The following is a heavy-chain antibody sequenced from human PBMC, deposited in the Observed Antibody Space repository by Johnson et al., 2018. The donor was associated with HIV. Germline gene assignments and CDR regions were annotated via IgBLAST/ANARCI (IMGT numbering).Heavy chain of an antibody. CDR2: IKTDGSEE. V-gene: IGHV3-7*01. J-gene: IGHJ3*02. D-gene: IGHD7-27*01. Sequence: VQLVESGGGLVQSGGSLRLACAASGFMFSDYWMTWVRQAPGKGLEWVAAIKTDGSEEKYVDSVRGRFTISRDNAKNSLYLQMNSLRAEDTAVYYCARGLELGMVAFDIWGQGTMVTVSS. CDR1: GFMFSDYW. CDR3: ARGLELGMVAFDI.